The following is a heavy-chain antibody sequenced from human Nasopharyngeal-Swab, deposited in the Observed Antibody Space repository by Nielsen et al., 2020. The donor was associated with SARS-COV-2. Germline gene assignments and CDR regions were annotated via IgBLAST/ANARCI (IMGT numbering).Heavy chain of an antibody. CDR1: GYTFTSYV. CDR3: ARDPRGPDY. Sequence: ASVKVSCKASGYTFTSYVISWVRPAPGQGLEWMGWISAYNGRTYYAQKFQGRVTMTTDTSTSTAYMDLRSLRSDDTAVYYCARDPRGPDYWGQGTLVTVSS. V-gene: IGHV1-18*01. CDR2: ISAYNGRT. D-gene: IGHD6-25*01. J-gene: IGHJ4*02.